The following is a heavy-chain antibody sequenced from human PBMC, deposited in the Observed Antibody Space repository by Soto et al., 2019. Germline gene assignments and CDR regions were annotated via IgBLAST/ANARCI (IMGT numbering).Heavy chain of an antibody. CDR3: ARGDLRYYDFWSGYYTGNYCYYMDV. CDR2: MNPNSGNT. Sequence: ASVKVSCKASGYTFTSYDINWVRQATGQGLEWMGWMNPNSGNTGYAQKFQGRVTMTRNTSISTAYMELSSLRSEDTAVYYCARGDLRYYDFWSGYYTGNYCYYMDVWGKGTTVTVSS. J-gene: IGHJ6*03. V-gene: IGHV1-8*01. D-gene: IGHD3-3*01. CDR1: GYTFTSYD.